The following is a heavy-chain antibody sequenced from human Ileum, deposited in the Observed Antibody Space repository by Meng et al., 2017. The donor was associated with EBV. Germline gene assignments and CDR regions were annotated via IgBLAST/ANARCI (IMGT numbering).Heavy chain of an antibody. V-gene: IGHV6-1*01. J-gene: IGHJ4*02. Sequence: QVQQQQPGPGLVKPSQTLSLTCTISRDSVSSNSSAWNWIRQSPSRGLEWLGRTYYRSKWYNDYAVSVKSRITINPDTSKNQFSLQLNSVTPEDTAVYYCARDSSSSAYSPFDYWGQGTLVTVSS. D-gene: IGHD3-22*01. CDR3: ARDSSSSAYSPFDY. CDR1: RDSVSSNSSA. CDR2: TYYRSKWYN.